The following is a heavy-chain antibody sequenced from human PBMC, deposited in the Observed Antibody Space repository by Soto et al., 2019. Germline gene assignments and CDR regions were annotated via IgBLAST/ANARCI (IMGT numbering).Heavy chain of an antibody. V-gene: IGHV4-59*01. CDR2: IYYSGTT. CDR3: AKEGEYSYGYFDF. J-gene: IGHJ4*02. Sequence: SETLSLTCTVSGGSISNSYWSWIRQPPGKGLEWIGYIYYSGTTNYNPSLKSRVTISVDMSKNQFTLNLSSVTAADTAVYYCAKEGEYSYGYFDFWGQGALVTVSS. D-gene: IGHD5-18*01. CDR1: GGSISNSY.